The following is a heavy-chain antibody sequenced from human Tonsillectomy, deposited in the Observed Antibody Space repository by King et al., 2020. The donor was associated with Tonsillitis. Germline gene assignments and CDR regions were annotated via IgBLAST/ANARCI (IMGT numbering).Heavy chain of an antibody. Sequence: VQLQESGPGLVKPSETLSLTCTVSGYSISSGYYWGWIRQPPGKGLEWIGSIYHSGSTYYNPSLKSRVTISVDTSKNQFSLKLSSVTAADTAVYYCARDSRAGGDYGDYGYYYYYGMDVWGQGTTVTVSS. J-gene: IGHJ6*02. CDR2: IYHSGST. D-gene: IGHD4-17*01. CDR1: GYSISSGYY. V-gene: IGHV4-38-2*02. CDR3: ARDSRAGGDYGDYGYYYYYGMDV.